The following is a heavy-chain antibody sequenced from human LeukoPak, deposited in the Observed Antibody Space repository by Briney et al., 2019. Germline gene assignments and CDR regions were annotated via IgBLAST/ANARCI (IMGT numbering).Heavy chain of an antibody. Sequence: GGSLRLSCVASGFTFSDYYMSWIRQAPGKGLEWVSYISSSGSTIYYADSVKGRFTISRDNAKNSLYLQMNSLRAEDTAVYHCARVRSAAAGPLDYWGQGTLVTVSS. J-gene: IGHJ4*02. CDR2: ISSSGSTI. CDR1: GFTFSDYY. D-gene: IGHD6-13*01. CDR3: ARVRSAAAGPLDY. V-gene: IGHV3-11*04.